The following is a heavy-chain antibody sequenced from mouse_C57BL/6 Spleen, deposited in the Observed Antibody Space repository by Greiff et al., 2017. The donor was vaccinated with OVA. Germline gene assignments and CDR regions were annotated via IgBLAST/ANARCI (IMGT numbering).Heavy chain of an antibody. D-gene: IGHD1-1*01. Sequence: EVMLVESGGGLVKPGGSLKLSCAASGFTFSSYAMSWVRQTPEKRLEWVATISDGGSYTYYPDNVKGRFTISRDNAKNNLYLHMSHLKSEDTAMYYCARDLGYYGSSYDYAMDYWGQGTSVTVSS. CDR1: GFTFSSYA. CDR3: ARDLGYYGSSYDYAMDY. CDR2: ISDGGSYT. V-gene: IGHV5-4*01. J-gene: IGHJ4*01.